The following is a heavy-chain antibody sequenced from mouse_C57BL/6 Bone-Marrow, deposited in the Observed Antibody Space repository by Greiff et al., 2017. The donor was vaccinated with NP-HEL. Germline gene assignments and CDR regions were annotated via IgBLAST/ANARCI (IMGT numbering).Heavy chain of an antibody. V-gene: IGHV2-9*01. J-gene: IGHJ3*01. CDR3: AKHEYYYGSSYGAWFAY. CDR1: GFSLTSYG. Sequence: VKLVESGPGLVAPSQSLSITCTVSGFSLTSYGVDWVRQPPGKGLEWLGVIWGGGSTNYNSALMSRLSISKDNSKSQVFLKMNSLQTDDTAMYYCAKHEYYYGSSYGAWFAYWGQGTLVTVSA. CDR2: IWGGGST. D-gene: IGHD1-1*01.